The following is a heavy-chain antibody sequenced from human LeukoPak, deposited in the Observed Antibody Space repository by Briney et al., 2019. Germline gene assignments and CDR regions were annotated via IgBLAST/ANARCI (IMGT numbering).Heavy chain of an antibody. Sequence: GGSLRLSCAVSEFTASNNYMSWVRQAPGKGPEWVSLIYSGGATYYADSVRGRFTISRDNSKNTLYLQMNSLRVEDTAVYYCARDPRWYDPWGQGALVTVPS. CDR1: EFTASNNY. CDR3: ARDPRWYDP. V-gene: IGHV3-53*01. CDR2: IYSGGAT. J-gene: IGHJ5*02.